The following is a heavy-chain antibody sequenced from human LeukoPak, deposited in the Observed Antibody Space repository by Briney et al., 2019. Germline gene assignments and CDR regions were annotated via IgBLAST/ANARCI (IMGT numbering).Heavy chain of an antibody. CDR3: ARDANAAFDP. Sequence: ASVTVSCKASGYTFTGYYIHWVRQAPGQGLEWMGWIDSNTGGTNYAQKFQGRVTMTRDTSISTAYMELSGLTSDDTAVYYCARDANAAFDPWDQGTTVTVSS. CDR1: GYTFTGYY. J-gene: IGHJ5*02. CDR2: IDSNTGGT. D-gene: IGHD2-8*01. V-gene: IGHV1-2*02.